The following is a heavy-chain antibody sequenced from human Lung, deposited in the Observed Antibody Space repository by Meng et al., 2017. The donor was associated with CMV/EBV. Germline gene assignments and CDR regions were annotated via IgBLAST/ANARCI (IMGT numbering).Heavy chain of an antibody. J-gene: IGHJ5*02. Sequence: SETLSLXCTVSGDSISSSNYYWAWIRQPPGKGLEWIVSIHHSGTTYYNSSLKSRVIMSLDTSKNQFSLELNSVTAADTAVYYCTRDPHCNSASCLKFDPWGQGTLVTVSS. CDR2: IHHSGTT. CDR3: TRDPHCNSASCLKFDP. CDR1: GDSISSSNYY. V-gene: IGHV4-39*07. D-gene: IGHD2-2*01.